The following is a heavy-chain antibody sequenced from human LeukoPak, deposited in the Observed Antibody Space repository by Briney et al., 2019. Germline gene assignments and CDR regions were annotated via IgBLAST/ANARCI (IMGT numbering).Heavy chain of an antibody. Sequence: GGSLRLSCAASGFSFRSYSMNWVRQAPGKGLEWVSSISTRSSYIYYTDSVKGRFTISRDDAKNSLFLQMNSLRAEDTAVYYCGRDGVTSSVDKWGQGTLVTVSS. V-gene: IGHV3-21*01. CDR2: ISTRSSYI. J-gene: IGHJ4*02. CDR1: GFSFRSYS. D-gene: IGHD2-21*02. CDR3: GRDGVTSSVDK.